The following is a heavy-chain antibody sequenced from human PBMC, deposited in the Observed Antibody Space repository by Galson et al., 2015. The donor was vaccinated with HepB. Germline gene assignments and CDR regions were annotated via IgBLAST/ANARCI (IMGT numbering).Heavy chain of an antibody. V-gene: IGHV1-2*06. CDR3: ARGGDSSSWKYTWFDP. CDR2: INPNSGGT. D-gene: IGHD6-13*01. Sequence: SVKVSCKASGYTFTGYYIHWARQAPGQGLEWMGRINPNSGGTNYAQKFQGRVTMTRDTSINTAYMELSRLRSDDTAVYYCARGGDSSSWKYTWFDPWGQGSLVTVSS. J-gene: IGHJ5*02. CDR1: GYTFTGYY.